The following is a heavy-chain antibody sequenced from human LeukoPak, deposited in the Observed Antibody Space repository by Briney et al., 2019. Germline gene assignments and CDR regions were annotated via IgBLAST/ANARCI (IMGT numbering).Heavy chain of an antibody. CDR3: AKDLNRLAVSAHDY. D-gene: IGHD6-19*01. CDR2: ISGSGGST. J-gene: IGHJ4*02. V-gene: IGHV3-23*01. Sequence: PGGSLRLSCAASGFTFSSYAMSWVRQAPGKGLEWVSAISGSGGSTYYADPVKGRFTISRDNSKNTLYLQMNSLRAEDTAVYYCAKDLNRLAVSAHDYWGQGTPVTVSS. CDR1: GFTFSSYA.